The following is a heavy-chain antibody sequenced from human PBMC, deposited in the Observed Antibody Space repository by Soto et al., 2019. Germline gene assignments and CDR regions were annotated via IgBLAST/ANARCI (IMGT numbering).Heavy chain of an antibody. CDR1: GYTFTGYY. Sequence: QVQLVQSGAEVKKPGASVKVSCKASGYTFTGYYMHWVRQAPGQGLEWMGWINPNSGGTNYAQKFQGGVTMTRDTSISTAYMELSRLRSDDTAVYYCAREGADWGTVTTTPFDYWGQGTLVTVSS. V-gene: IGHV1-2*02. J-gene: IGHJ4*02. CDR2: INPNSGGT. CDR3: AREGADWGTVTTTPFDY. D-gene: IGHD4-4*01.